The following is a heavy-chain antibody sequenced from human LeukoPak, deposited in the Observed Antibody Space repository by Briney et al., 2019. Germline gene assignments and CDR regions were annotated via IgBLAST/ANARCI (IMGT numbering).Heavy chain of an antibody. CDR1: GGFISPYY. D-gene: IGHD3-22*01. CDR3: ARYFASSGSLYYFDY. V-gene: IGHV4-59*01. CDR2: IYYSGST. Sequence: PSEILSLTCAVSGGFISPYYWSWIRQPPGKGLEWIGDIYYSGSTNYNPSLKSRVTISVDTSKNQLSLRLSSVTAADTAVYYCARYFASSGSLYYFDYWGQGTLVTVSS. J-gene: IGHJ4*02.